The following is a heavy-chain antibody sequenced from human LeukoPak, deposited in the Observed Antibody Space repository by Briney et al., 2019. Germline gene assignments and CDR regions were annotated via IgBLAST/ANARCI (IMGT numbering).Heavy chain of an antibody. CDR3: AKAMTTVTNYWFDP. CDR2: ISGSGSST. V-gene: IGHV3-23*01. Sequence: PGGSLRLSCAASGFTFSSYAMSWVRQAPGKGLEWVSAISGSGSSTYYADSVKGRFTISRDNSKNKLYLQMSSLRAEDTAVYYCAKAMTTVTNYWFDPWGQGTLVTVSS. D-gene: IGHD4-17*01. J-gene: IGHJ5*02. CDR1: GFTFSSYA.